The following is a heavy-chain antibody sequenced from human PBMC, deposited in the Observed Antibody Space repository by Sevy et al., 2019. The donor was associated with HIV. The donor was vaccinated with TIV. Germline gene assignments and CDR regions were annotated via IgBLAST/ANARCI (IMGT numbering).Heavy chain of an antibody. CDR3: ASLPLTDYYDSSDFDY. J-gene: IGHJ4*02. Sequence: GGSLRLSCAASGFTVSSNYMSWVRQAPGKGLEWVSSISSSSSYIYYADSVKGRFTISRDNAKNSLYLQMNSLRAEDTAVYYCASLPLTDYYDSSDFDYWGQGTLVTVSS. V-gene: IGHV3-21*01. D-gene: IGHD3-22*01. CDR2: ISSSSSYI. CDR1: GFTVSSNY.